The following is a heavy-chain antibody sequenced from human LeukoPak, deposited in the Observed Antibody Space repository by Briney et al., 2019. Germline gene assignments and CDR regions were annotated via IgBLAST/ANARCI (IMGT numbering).Heavy chain of an antibody. D-gene: IGHD1-1*01. Sequence: GGSLRLSCAVSGLTFSNHALSWVRQAPGKGLEWVSAISGRDESTYYADSVKGRFTISRDNSKSTLYLQMSSLRAEDTAVYHCAKVTGTTNYWAQGTLVTVSS. J-gene: IGHJ4*02. V-gene: IGHV3-23*01. CDR2: ISGRDEST. CDR1: GLTFSNHA. CDR3: AKVTGTTNY.